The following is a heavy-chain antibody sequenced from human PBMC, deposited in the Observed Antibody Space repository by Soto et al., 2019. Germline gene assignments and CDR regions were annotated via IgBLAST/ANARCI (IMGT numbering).Heavy chain of an antibody. Sequence: PGGSLRLSCAASGFTVSSNYMSWVRQAPGKGLEWVSAIYSGGSTYYADSVKGRFTISRDNSKNTLYLQMNSLRAEDTAVYYCARAVYSSSANWFDPWGQGTLVTVSS. V-gene: IGHV3-53*01. CDR2: IYSGGST. CDR3: ARAVYSSSANWFDP. D-gene: IGHD6-6*01. CDR1: GFTVSSNY. J-gene: IGHJ5*02.